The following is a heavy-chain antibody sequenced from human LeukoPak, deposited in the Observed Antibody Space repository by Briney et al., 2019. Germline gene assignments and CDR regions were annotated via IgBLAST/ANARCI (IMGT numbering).Heavy chain of an antibody. CDR1: GFTVSSNY. J-gene: IGHJ6*02. D-gene: IGHD2-15*01. CDR3: ASDLSMVAATIRYYYGMDV. V-gene: IGHV3-66*01. CDR2: IYSGGST. Sequence: GGSLRLSCAASGFTVSSNYMSWVRQAPGKGLEWVSVIYSGGSTYYADSVKGRFTISRDNSKNTLYLQMNSLRAEDTAVYYCASDLSMVAATIRYYYGMDVWGQGTTVTVSS.